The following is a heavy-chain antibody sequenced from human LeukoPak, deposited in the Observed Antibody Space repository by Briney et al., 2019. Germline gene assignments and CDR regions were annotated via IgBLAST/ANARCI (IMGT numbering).Heavy chain of an antibody. V-gene: IGHV4-39*01. CDR1: GGSISSSSYY. J-gene: IGHJ5*02. CDR3: ARCPSLLNWFDP. CDR2: IYYSGST. Sequence: PSETLSLTCTVSGGSISSSSYYWGWIRQPPGKGLEWIGSIYYSGSTYYNPSLKSRVTISVDTSKNQFSLKLSSVTAADTAVYYCARCPSLLNWFDPWGQGTLVTVSS.